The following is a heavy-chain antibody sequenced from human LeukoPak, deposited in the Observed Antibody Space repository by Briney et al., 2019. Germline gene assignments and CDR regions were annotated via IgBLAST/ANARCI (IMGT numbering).Heavy chain of an antibody. J-gene: IGHJ4*02. D-gene: IGHD3-22*01. CDR1: GGSISSYY. V-gene: IGHV4-59*08. CDR3: AKGLDRNLDY. Sequence: SETLSLTCTLSGGSISSYYWSWIRQPPGQGLEWIGYIYYTGRTTYNPSLKSRITMSADTSKNQISLKLSSLTAADTAVYYCAKGLDRNLDYWGQGTLVTGSS. CDR2: IYYTGRT.